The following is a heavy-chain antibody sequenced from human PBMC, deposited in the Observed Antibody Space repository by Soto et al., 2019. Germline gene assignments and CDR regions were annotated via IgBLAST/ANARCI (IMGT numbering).Heavy chain of an antibody. Sequence: ASVKVSCKTSGFTFTSSAGQWVRQARGQRLEWIGWIVVGSNNTNYAQKLQERVTITRDMSTSTAYMELSSLRSEDTAVYYCAASYYDFWSGYLGSDYYGMDVWGQGTSVTVSS. CDR3: AASYYDFWSGYLGSDYYGMDV. D-gene: IGHD3-3*01. J-gene: IGHJ6*02. V-gene: IGHV1-58*01. CDR2: IVVGSNNT. CDR1: GFTFTSSA.